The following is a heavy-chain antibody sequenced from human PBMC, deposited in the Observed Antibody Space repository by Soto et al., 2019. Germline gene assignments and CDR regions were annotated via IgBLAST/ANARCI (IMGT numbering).Heavy chain of an antibody. V-gene: IGHV1-3*01. CDR2: INAGNGNT. D-gene: IGHD3-22*01. J-gene: IGHJ4*02. CDR1: GYTFTSYT. Sequence: ASVKVSCKASGYTFTSYTMHWVRRAPGQRLEWMGWINAGNGNTKSSQKFQGRVTITRDTSASTAYMELSSLRSEDTAVYYCARDFYYDSSGYIEFYFDYWGPGTLVTVSS. CDR3: ARDFYYDSSGYIEFYFDY.